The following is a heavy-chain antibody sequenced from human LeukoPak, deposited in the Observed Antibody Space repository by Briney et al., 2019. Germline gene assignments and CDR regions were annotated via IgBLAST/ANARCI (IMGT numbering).Heavy chain of an antibody. J-gene: IGHJ4*02. CDR1: GFTLSSYT. CDR2: ISGDTYYI. Sequence: GGSLRLSCAASGFTLSSYTMNWVRLSPGKGLEWVSSISGDTYYIQYADSVKGRFTVSRDNGKNSLYLQMNSLRADDTAVYYCARRSGSFDYWGQGTLVTVSS. D-gene: IGHD1-26*01. CDR3: ARRSGSFDY. V-gene: IGHV3-21*01.